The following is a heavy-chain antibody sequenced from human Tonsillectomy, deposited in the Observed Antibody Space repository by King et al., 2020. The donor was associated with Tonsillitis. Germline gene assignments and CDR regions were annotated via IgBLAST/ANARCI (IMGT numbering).Heavy chain of an antibody. CDR2: INPSGGST. Sequence: QLVQSGAEVKKPGASVKVSCKASGYTFTSYYVHWVRQAPGQGLEWMGIINPSGGSTSYAQKFQDRVTMTRDTSPTPVYMELSSLRSEDTAGYYCARELRYGCGRYLSAVTLAYYFYRMDVWGQGTTVTVSS. V-gene: IGHV1-46*03. CDR3: ARELRYGCGRYLSAVTLAYYFYRMDV. D-gene: IGHD5-18*01. J-gene: IGHJ6*02. CDR1: GYTFTSYY.